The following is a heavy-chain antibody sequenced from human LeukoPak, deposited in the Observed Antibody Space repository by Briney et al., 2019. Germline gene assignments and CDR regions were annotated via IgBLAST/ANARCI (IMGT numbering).Heavy chain of an antibody. CDR3: ARMDGYNRIFAY. J-gene: IGHJ4*02. CDR2: IIPIFGTA. D-gene: IGHD5-24*01. Sequence: SVKVSCKASGGTFSSYAISWVRQAPGQGLEWMGGIIPIFGTANYAQEFQGRVTITTDESTSTAYMELSSLRSEDTAVYYCARMDGYNRIFAYWGQGTLVTVSS. CDR1: GGTFSSYA. V-gene: IGHV1-69*05.